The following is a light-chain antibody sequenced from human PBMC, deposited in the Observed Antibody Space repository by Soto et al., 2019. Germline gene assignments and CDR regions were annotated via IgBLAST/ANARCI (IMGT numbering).Light chain of an antibody. V-gene: IGKV1-5*01. CDR1: QSVSYW. CDR2: DGS. CDR3: QHYNTYSNA. Sequence: DIQMTQSPSTLSTSVGARVTITCRASQSVSYWLAWYQQRPGKAPNLLIYDGSTLPSGVPPRFSGGGFGTEFTLNISSLQPDDSAIYYCQHYNTYSNAFGPGTRVEIK. J-gene: IGKJ3*01.